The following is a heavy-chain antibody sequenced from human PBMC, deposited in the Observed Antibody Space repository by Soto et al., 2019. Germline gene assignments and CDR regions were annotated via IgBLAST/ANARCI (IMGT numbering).Heavy chain of an antibody. V-gene: IGHV4-31*03. Sequence: QVQLQESGPGLVKPSQTLSLTCTVSGGSISSGGYYWSWIRQHPGKGLEWIGYIYYSGSTYYNPSLKSRVTISVDTSKNQFSLKLSSVTAADTAVYYCARDRDDFWSGYPQNWFDPGGQGTLVTVSS. CDR3: ARDRDDFWSGYPQNWFDP. CDR1: GGSISSGGYY. J-gene: IGHJ5*02. CDR2: IYYSGST. D-gene: IGHD3-3*01.